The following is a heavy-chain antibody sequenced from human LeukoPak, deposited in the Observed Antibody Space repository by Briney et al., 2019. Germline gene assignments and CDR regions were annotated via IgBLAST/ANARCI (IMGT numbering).Heavy chain of an antibody. CDR2: INTNTGNP. Sequence: GASVKVSCKASGYTFTSHAMNWVRQAPGQGLEWMGWINTNTGNPTHAQGFTGRFVFSLDTSVSTAYLQISSLKAEDTAVYYCARVGPNYGDYEADYWGQGTLVTVSS. CDR3: ARVGPNYGDYEADY. CDR1: GYTFTSHA. V-gene: IGHV7-4-1*02. J-gene: IGHJ4*02. D-gene: IGHD4-17*01.